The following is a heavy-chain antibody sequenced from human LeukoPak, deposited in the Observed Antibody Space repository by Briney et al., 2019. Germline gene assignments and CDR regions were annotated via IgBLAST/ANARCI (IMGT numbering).Heavy chain of an antibody. D-gene: IGHD5-18*01. CDR3: ASGEYNYGFPPFDY. J-gene: IGHJ4*02. CDR1: GGSISSSTYY. CDR2: ISYSGST. V-gene: IGHV4-39*02. Sequence: KTSETLSLTCTVSGGSISSSTYYWDWIRQPPGKGLEWIGSISYSGSTYYSSSLESRVTISVDTSKNYFSLKLRSVTAADTAVYYCASGEYNYGFPPFDYWGQGTLVTVSS.